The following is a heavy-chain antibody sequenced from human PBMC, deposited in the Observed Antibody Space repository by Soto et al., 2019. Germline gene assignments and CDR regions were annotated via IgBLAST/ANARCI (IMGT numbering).Heavy chain of an antibody. CDR3: ARDHGGGTMARLY. D-gene: IGHD3-10*01. CDR1: GYNFLNYG. J-gene: IGHJ4*02. Sequence: ASVKVSCKTSGYNFLNYGMSWVRQAPGQGPEWMGWISVYHGNTIYAQNFQGRVTMTTDASASTAYMDLESLRSADTGVYHGARDHGGGTMARLYWGQGTLVTVAS. V-gene: IGHV1-18*04. CDR2: ISVYHGNT.